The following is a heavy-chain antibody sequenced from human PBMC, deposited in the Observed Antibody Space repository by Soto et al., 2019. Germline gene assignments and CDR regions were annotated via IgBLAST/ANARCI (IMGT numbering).Heavy chain of an antibody. CDR2: VTHRGSP. V-gene: IGHV4-34*01. J-gene: IGHJ4*02. CDR1: GGSFSGYH. Sequence: SETLSLTCAVYGGSFSGYHWTWIRQPPGRGLEWIGEVTHRGSPNYNTSLKSRVTISIDTSKNQFSLNLRSVTAADTAVYYCARIPGSDYSDPHDFWGQGTLVTVS. D-gene: IGHD4-17*01. CDR3: ARIPGSDYSDPHDF.